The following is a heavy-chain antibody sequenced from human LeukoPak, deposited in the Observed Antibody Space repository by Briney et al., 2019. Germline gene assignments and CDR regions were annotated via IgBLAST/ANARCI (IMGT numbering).Heavy chain of an antibody. V-gene: IGHV3-23*01. CDR2: ISGSGGST. Sequence: GGSLRLSCAASGFTFSSYAMSWVRQAPGKGLEWVSAISGSGGSTYYADSVKGRFTISRDNSKNTLYLQMNSLRAEDTAVYYCAKLLSYGSGSYPYYFDYWGQGTLVTVSS. D-gene: IGHD3-10*01. J-gene: IGHJ4*02. CDR3: AKLLSYGSGSYPYYFDY. CDR1: GFTFSSYA.